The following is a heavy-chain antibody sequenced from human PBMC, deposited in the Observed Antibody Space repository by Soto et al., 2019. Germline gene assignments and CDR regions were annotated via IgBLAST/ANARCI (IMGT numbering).Heavy chain of an antibody. CDR1: GGSISSNY. J-gene: IGHJ4*02. D-gene: IGHD6-19*01. V-gene: IGHV4-59*01. CDR2: VYNSGST. CDR3: ARYRREAVAGYTLDN. Sequence: SETLSLTCTVSGGSISSNYWTWIRQPLGKGLEWIGYVYNSGSTNYNPSLKSRVTISEDTSKSHFSLKVNSMTAADTAVYYCARYRREAVAGYTLDNWGQGILVTVSS.